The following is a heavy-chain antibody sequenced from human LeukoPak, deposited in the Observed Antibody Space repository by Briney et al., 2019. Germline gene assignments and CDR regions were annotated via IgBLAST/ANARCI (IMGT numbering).Heavy chain of an antibody. CDR2: IYYSGST. Sequence: PSETLSLTCIVSGGSISSHYWSWIRQPPGKGLEWIGYIYYSGSTNYNPSLKSRVTISVDTSKNQFSLKLSSVTAADTAVYYCARERDSSSSQSSDYYYYMDVWGKGTTVTVSS. J-gene: IGHJ6*03. CDR1: GGSISSHY. D-gene: IGHD6-6*01. CDR3: ARERDSSSSQSSDYYYYMDV. V-gene: IGHV4-59*11.